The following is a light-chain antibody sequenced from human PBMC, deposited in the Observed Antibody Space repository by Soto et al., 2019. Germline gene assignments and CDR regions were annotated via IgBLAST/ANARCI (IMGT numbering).Light chain of an antibody. CDR1: QSVSNNY. Sequence: EIVLTHSQGTLSLSPGERATLSSRASQSVSNNYLAWYQQKPGQAPRLLIYGASNRAAGIPARFSGSGSGTDFTLTINSLEPEDFAVYYCQQYGSSRITFGQGTRLEN. J-gene: IGKJ5*01. V-gene: IGKV3-20*01. CDR2: GAS. CDR3: QQYGSSRIT.